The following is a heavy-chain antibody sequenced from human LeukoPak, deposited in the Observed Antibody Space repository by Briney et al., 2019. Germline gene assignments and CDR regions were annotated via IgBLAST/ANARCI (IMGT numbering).Heavy chain of an antibody. D-gene: IGHD6-6*01. CDR1: GGSITTFF. CDR2: IYTSGTT. Sequence: SETLSLTCTVSGGSITTFFWSWIRQPAGKGLEWIGRIYTSGTTNYNPSLKSRVTMSVDTSKNQFSLNLTSVTVADTAVYYCAREGTTRPLDYWGQGTLVTVSS. CDR3: AREGTTRPLDY. J-gene: IGHJ4*02. V-gene: IGHV4-4*07.